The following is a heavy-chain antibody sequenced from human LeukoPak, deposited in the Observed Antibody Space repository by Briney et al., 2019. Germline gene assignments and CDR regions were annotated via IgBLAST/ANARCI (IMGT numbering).Heavy chain of an antibody. J-gene: IGHJ4*02. CDR2: TYYRSKWYN. Sequence: SQTLSLTCAVSGDSFSSNSAAWNWLRQSPSRGLEWLGRTYYRSKWYNDYAVSVKSRITINPDTSKNQFSLQLNSVTPEDTAVYYCVRDKGFDFDYWGQGTLVTVSS. CDR1: GDSFSSNSAA. CDR3: VRDKGFDFDY. D-gene: IGHD3-16*01. V-gene: IGHV6-1*01.